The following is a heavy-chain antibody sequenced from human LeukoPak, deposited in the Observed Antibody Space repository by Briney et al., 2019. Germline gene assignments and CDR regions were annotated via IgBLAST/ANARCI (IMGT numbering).Heavy chain of an antibody. CDR3: AKDSGGYCSSTSCYIGGAFDI. V-gene: IGHV3-21*01. Sequence: GGSLRLSCAASGFTFSSYSMNWVRQAPGKGLEWVSSISSSSSYIYYADSVKGRFTISRDNAKNSLYLQMNSLRAEDTAVYYCAKDSGGYCSSTSCYIGGAFDIWGQGTMVTVSS. CDR1: GFTFSSYS. CDR2: ISSSSSYI. D-gene: IGHD2-2*02. J-gene: IGHJ3*02.